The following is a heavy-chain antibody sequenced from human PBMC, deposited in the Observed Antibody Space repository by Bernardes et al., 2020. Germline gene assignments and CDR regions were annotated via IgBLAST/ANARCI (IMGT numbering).Heavy chain of an antibody. D-gene: IGHD1-26*01. CDR2: ISGSGGST. V-gene: IGHV3-23*01. J-gene: IGHJ4*02. CDR1: GFTFSSYA. CDR3: AKDSWELLGGY. Sequence: GWSLRLSCAASGFTFSSYAMSWVRQAPGKGLEWVSAISGSGGSTYYADSVKGRFTISRDNSKNTLYLQMNSLRAEDTAVYYCAKDSWELLGGYWGQGTLVTVSS.